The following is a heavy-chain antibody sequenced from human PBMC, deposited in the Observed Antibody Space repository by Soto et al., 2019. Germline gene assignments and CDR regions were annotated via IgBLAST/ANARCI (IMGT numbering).Heavy chain of an antibody. V-gene: IGHV4-59*01. CDR3: AGLYSSSPFFNY. J-gene: IGHJ4*02. D-gene: IGHD6-6*01. Sequence: QVQLQESGPGLVKPSETLSLTCTVSGGSISSYYWSWSRQPPGKGLEWIGFIYYSGNTNYTPSLKRRVTMSVHTSKNQFSLKLSSVTAADTAVYYCAGLYSSSPFFNYWGQGTLVTVSS. CDR2: IYYSGNT. CDR1: GGSISSYY.